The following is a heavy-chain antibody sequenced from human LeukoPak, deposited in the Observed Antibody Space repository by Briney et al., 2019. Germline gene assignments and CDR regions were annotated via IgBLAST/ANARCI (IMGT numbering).Heavy chain of an antibody. CDR2: IYYSGST. V-gene: IGHV4-39*01. CDR1: GGSISSSSYY. Sequence: SETLSLTCTVSGGSISSSSYYWGWIRQPPGKGLEWIGSIYYSGSTYYNPSLKSRVTISVDTSKNQFSLKLSSVTAADTAVYYCARLPGQQLVLDYWGQGTLVTVSS. CDR3: ARLPGQQLVLDY. D-gene: IGHD6-13*01. J-gene: IGHJ4*02.